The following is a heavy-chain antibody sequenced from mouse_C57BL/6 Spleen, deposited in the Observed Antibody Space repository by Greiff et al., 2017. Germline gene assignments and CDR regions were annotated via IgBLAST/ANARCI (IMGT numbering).Heavy chain of an antibody. D-gene: IGHD4-1*01. Sequence: VQLQQSGAELARPGASVKLSCKASGYTFTSYGISWVKQRTGQGLEWIGEIYPRSGNTYYNEKFKGKATLTADKSSSTAYMELRSLTSEDSAVYFCAREGGGTRYFDYWGQGTTLTGSS. CDR1: GYTFTSYG. V-gene: IGHV1-81*01. CDR3: AREGGGTRYFDY. J-gene: IGHJ2*01. CDR2: IYPRSGNT.